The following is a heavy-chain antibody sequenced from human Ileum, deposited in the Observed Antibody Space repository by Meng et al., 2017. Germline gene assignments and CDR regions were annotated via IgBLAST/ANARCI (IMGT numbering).Heavy chain of an antibody. V-gene: IGHV3-48*03. D-gene: IGHD2-21*02. CDR3: AEFCSGDCYPY. CDR2: ITHSGTTI. Sequence: GESLKISCAASGFTLSNYDMNWVRQAPGKGLEWVAHITHSGTTIYYADSVKGRFTISSDNAKNSLYLQASSLRVEDTAVYFCAEFCSGDCYPYWGQGTLVTVSS. J-gene: IGHJ4*02. CDR1: GFTLSNYD.